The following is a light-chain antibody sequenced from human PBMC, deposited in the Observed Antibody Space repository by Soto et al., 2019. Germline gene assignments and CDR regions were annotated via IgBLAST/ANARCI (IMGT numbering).Light chain of an antibody. CDR3: QQYDNLPFT. CDR1: EDISKF. J-gene: IGKJ3*01. CDR2: DAS. Sequence: DIPMTQSPSSLSASVGDRVTITCQASEDISKFVSWYQQKPRQAPKLLIYDASNLETGVPSRFSGSGSGTDFTFTISSLQPEDFATYYCQQYDNLPFTFGPGTKVDFK. V-gene: IGKV1-33*01.